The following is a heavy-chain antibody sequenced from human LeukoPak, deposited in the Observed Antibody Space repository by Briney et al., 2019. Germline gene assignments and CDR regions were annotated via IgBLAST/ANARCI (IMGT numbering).Heavy chain of an antibody. J-gene: IGHJ4*02. V-gene: IGHV3-7*01. Sequence: PGVCLRLSRAASGFTSGISWMSWVRQAPGKGLEWVANINQDGSAQYYVDSVKGRFTISRDNAKSSLSLQMNSLRAEDTAVYYCARSARWGQGILVTVSS. CDR3: ARSAR. CDR2: INQDGSAQ. CDR1: GFTSGISW.